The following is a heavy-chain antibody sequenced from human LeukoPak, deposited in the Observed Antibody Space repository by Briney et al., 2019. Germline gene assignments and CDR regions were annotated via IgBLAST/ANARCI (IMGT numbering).Heavy chain of an antibody. J-gene: IGHJ4*02. CDR1: AFTFSSYW. Sequence: GESLRLSCPPDAFTFSSYWMHWVRQAPGKGLVWVSRINSDGSGTTYADFVKGRFTISRDNAKNTMYLQMNSLRAEDTAVYYCANSRWSGYLDYWGQGALVTVS. V-gene: IGHV3-74*01. CDR3: ANSRWSGYLDY. CDR2: INSDGSGT. D-gene: IGHD3-3*01.